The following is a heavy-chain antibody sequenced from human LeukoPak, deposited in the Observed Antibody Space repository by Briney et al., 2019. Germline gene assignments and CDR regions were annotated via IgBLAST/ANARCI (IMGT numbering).Heavy chain of an antibody. J-gene: IGHJ3*02. CDR3: ARDRTYFYDSSGPFYDAYDI. V-gene: IGHV3-48*04. Sequence: GGSLRLSCAASGFTFSSYSMSWVRQAPGKGLEWISYISTSSSAIYYADSVKGRFTISRDNAKNSVHLQMNILRAEDTAVYYCARDRTYFYDSSGPFYDAYDIWGHGTMVTVSS. CDR2: ISTSSSAI. CDR1: GFTFSSYS. D-gene: IGHD3-22*01.